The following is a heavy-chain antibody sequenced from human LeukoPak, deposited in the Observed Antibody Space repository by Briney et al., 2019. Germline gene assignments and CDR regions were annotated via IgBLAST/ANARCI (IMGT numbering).Heavy chain of an antibody. CDR3: AHRDTTMVRVDY. D-gene: IGHD5-18*01. CDR2: IKSKTDGGTT. CDR1: GFTFRNAS. Sequence: NSGGSLRLSCAASGFTFRNASMSWVRQAPGKGLEWVGRIKSKTDGGTTDYAAPVKGRFTISRDDSKNTLYLQMNSLTTEDTAVYFCAHRDTTMVRVDYWGQGTLVTVSS. J-gene: IGHJ4*02. V-gene: IGHV3-15*01.